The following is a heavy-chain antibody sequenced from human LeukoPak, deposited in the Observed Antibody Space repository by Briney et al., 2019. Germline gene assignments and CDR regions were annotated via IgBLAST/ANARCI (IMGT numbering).Heavy chain of an antibody. J-gene: IGHJ3*02. CDR2: ISWNSGSI. V-gene: IGHV3-9*01. D-gene: IGHD3-22*01. CDR3: ARVTGITMIVVTHDAFDI. CDR1: GFTFDDYA. Sequence: PGGSLRLSCAASGFTFDDYAMHWVRQAPGKGLEWVSGISWNSGSIGYADSVKGRFTISRDNAKNSLYLQMNSLRAEDTAVYYCARVTGITMIVVTHDAFDIWGQGTMVTVSS.